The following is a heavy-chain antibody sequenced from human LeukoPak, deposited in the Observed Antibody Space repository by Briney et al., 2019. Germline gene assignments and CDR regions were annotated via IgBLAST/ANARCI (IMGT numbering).Heavy chain of an antibody. J-gene: IGHJ6*02. CDR1: GGSFSGYY. D-gene: IGHD6-19*01. Sequence: PSETLSLTCAVYGGSFSGYYWCWSRQPPGKGLEWIGEINHSGSTNYNPSLKSRVTISVDTSKNQFSLKLSSVTAADTAVYYCARIGSSGWYTGYYYGMDVWGQGTTVTVSS. CDR2: INHSGST. CDR3: ARIGSSGWYTGYYYGMDV. V-gene: IGHV4-34*01.